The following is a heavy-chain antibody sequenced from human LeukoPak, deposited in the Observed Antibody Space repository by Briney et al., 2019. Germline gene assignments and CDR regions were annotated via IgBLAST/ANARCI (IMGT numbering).Heavy chain of an antibody. CDR1: GGSISSSSYY. D-gene: IGHD6-13*01. CDR2: IYYSGST. CDR3: ARLPNQEYSSSVNWFDP. J-gene: IGHJ5*02. Sequence: SETLSLTCTVSGGSISSSSYYWGWIRQPPGKGLEWIGSIYYSGSTYYNPSLKSRVTISVDTSKNQFSLKLSSVTAADTAVYYCARLPNQEYSSSVNWFDPWGQGTLVTVSS. V-gene: IGHV4-39*01.